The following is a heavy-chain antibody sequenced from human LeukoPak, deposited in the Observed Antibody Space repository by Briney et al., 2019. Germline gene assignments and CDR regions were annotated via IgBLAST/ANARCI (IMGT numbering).Heavy chain of an antibody. CDR2: INHSGST. J-gene: IGHJ6*02. V-gene: IGHV4-34*01. CDR1: GGSFSGYY. D-gene: IGHD3-22*01. CDR3: ARVWGSSGYGPMDV. Sequence: SETLSLTCAVYGGSFSGYYWSWIRQPPGKGLEWIGEINHSGSTNYNPSLKSRVTISVDTSENQFSLKLSSVTAADTAVYYYARVWGSSGYGPMDVWGQGTTVTVSS.